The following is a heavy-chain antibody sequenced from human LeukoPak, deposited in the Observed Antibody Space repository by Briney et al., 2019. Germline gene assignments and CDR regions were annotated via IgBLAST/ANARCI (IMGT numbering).Heavy chain of an antibody. CDR3: ARGMSYFDY. Sequence: SETLSLTCTVSGGSISSYYWSWIRQPPGKGLEWIGYIYYSGSTNYNPSLKSRVTISVDTSKNQFSLKLSSVTAADTAVYYYARGMSYFDYWGQGTLVTVSS. J-gene: IGHJ4*02. CDR2: IYYSGST. CDR1: GGSISSYY. V-gene: IGHV4-59*01. D-gene: IGHD5/OR15-5a*01.